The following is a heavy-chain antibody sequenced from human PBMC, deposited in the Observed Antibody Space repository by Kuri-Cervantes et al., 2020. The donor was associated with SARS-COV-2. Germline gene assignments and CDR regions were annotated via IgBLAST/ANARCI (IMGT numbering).Heavy chain of an antibody. D-gene: IGHD6-25*01. V-gene: IGHV4-61*02. J-gene: IGHJ4*02. CDR2: IYTSGST. CDR1: GDSISSGSYY. Sequence: SETLSLTCTVSGDSISSGSYYWSWIRQPAGKGLEWIGRIYTSGSTNYNPSLKSRVTISVDTSKNQFSLKLSSVTAADTAVYYCARVGSALRRDFDYWGQGTLVTVSS. CDR3: ARVGSALRRDFDY.